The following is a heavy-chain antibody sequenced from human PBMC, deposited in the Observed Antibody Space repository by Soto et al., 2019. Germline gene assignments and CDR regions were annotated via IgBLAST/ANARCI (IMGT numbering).Heavy chain of an antibody. D-gene: IGHD1-26*01. CDR1: GFTFSSYG. CDR2: ISYDGSNK. CDR3: AKDSGSYPEGYFDY. Sequence: QVQLVESGGGVVQPGRSLRLSCAASGFTFSSYGMHWVRQAPGKGLEWVAVISYDGSNKYYADSVKGRFTISRDNSKNTLYLQMNSLRAEDTAVYYCAKDSGSYPEGYFDYWGQGTLVTVSS. V-gene: IGHV3-30*18. J-gene: IGHJ4*02.